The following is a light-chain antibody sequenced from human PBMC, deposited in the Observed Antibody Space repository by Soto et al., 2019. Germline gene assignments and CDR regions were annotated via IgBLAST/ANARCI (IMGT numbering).Light chain of an antibody. CDR2: EVS. Sequence: QSALTQPASVSGSPGQSIAISCTGSSSDVGIYNYVSWYQQHPGKVPKLIIYEVSNRPSGVSNLLSGSKSGNTASLTISGLQAEDEADYYCSSYTTSSTRVFGTGTKLTVL. J-gene: IGLJ1*01. V-gene: IGLV2-14*01. CDR3: SSYTTSSTRV. CDR1: SSDVGIYNY.